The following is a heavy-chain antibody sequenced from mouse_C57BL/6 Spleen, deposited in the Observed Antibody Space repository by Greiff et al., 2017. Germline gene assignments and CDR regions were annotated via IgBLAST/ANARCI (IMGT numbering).Heavy chain of an antibody. CDR1: GYTFTSYG. CDR3: SRSDYGSSYGYAIDY. J-gene: IGHJ4*01. CDR2: IDPRSGNT. Sequence: VQLQQSGAELARPGASVKLSCKASGYTFTSYGISWVKQRTGQGLEWIGEIDPRSGNTYYNEKFKGKSTLTADKSSSTAYMELRSLTSEDSAVYFCSRSDYGSSYGYAIDYWGQGTSVTVSS. V-gene: IGHV1-81*01. D-gene: IGHD1-1*01.